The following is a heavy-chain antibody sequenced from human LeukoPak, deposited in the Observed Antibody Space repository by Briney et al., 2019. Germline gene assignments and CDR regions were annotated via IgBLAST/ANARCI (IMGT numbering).Heavy chain of an antibody. CDR2: IGTADDT. CDR1: GFSFSTSD. Sequence: SGGSLRLSCAASGFSFSTSDMHWVRQVTGKGLEWVSAIGTADDTYYPGSVKGRFTISRENAKNSLYLQMNNLGGGDTAIYYCARADKSGYYSYWGQGALVTVSS. J-gene: IGHJ4*02. V-gene: IGHV3-13*01. D-gene: IGHD3-22*01. CDR3: ARADKSGYYSY.